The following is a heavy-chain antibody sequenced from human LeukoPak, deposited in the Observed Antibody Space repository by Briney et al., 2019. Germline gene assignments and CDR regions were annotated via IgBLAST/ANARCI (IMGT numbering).Heavy chain of an antibody. V-gene: IGHV3-7*03. CDR3: ARDKIVGATKNDY. J-gene: IGHJ4*02. Sequence: GGSLRLSCAASGFAFSNYWMSWVRQAPGKRLEWVANIKQDGSEKYYVDSVKGRFTISRDNAQNSLYLHMNSLRAEDTAVYYCARDKIVGATKNDYWGQGILVTVSS. D-gene: IGHD1-26*01. CDR1: GFAFSNYW. CDR2: IKQDGSEK.